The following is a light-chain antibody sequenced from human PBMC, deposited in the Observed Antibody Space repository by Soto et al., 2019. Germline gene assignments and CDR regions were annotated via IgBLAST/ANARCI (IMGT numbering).Light chain of an antibody. CDR2: GAS. V-gene: IGKV3-20*01. CDR1: QSVSSTS. CDR3: QQYDGSPPST. J-gene: IGKJ1*01. Sequence: EIVLTQSPGTLSFSPGARATLSCRASQSVSSTSLAWYQQKPGQAPRHLIYGASNRATGIPDRFSGSGSGTDFTLTISRLEPEVFAVYYWQQYDGSPPSTVGLRTNVVFK.